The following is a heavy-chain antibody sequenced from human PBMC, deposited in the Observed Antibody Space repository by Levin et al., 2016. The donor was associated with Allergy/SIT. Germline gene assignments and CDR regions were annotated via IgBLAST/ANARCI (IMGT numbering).Heavy chain of an antibody. CDR1: GYTFTSYG. D-gene: IGHD5-18*01. Sequence: ASVKVSCKASGYTFTSYGISWVRQAPGQGLEWMGWISAYNGNTNYAQKLQGRVTMTTDTSTSTAYMELRSLRSDDTAVYYCARDQAAKKYSYYYYGMDVWGQGTTVTVSS. CDR3: ARDQAAKKYSYYYYGMDV. CDR2: ISAYNGNT. J-gene: IGHJ6*02. V-gene: IGHV1-18*01.